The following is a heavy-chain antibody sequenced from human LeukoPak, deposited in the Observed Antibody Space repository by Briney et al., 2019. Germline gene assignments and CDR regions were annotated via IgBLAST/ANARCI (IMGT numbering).Heavy chain of an antibody. D-gene: IGHD4-23*01. CDR1: GFTFSSYA. J-gene: IGHJ4*02. CDR3: ARDCHDYGGLDY. Sequence: GGSLRLSCAASGFTFSSYAMHWVRQAPGKGLEWVAVISYDGSNKYYADSVKGRFTISRDNSKNTLYLQMNSLRAEDTAVYYCARDCHDYGGLDYWGQGTLVTVSS. V-gene: IGHV3-30-3*01. CDR2: ISYDGSNK.